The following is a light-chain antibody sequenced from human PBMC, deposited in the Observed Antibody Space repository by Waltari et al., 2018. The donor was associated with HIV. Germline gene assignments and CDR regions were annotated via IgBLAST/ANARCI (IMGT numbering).Light chain of an antibody. CDR3: ATWNDSLSGYV. J-gene: IGLJ1*01. CDR2: RNN. Sequence: QSVLTQPPSASGTPGQRVAISCSGSSSDVGRNYVYWYQQLPGTAPKPLIYRNNQRPSGVPDRFSGSKSGTSASLAISGLRSDDEADYYCATWNDSLSGYVFGTGTKVTV. CDR1: SSDVGRNY. V-gene: IGLV1-47*01.